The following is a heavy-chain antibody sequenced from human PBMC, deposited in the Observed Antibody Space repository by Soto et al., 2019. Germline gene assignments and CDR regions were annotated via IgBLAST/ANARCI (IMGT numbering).Heavy chain of an antibody. V-gene: IGHV4-59*08. CDR1: GDSITSHY. J-gene: IGHJ4*02. CDR3: ARLFGNYSPMYYFDY. CDR2: VYASGST. D-gene: IGHD3-3*01. Sequence: QVQLQESGPGLVKPSETLSLTCNVSGDSITSHYWSWIRQSPGKGLEWVGYVYASGSTNYNPSLKSRVNMSMDTSKNQFSLRLSSVTAADTAIYYCARLFGNYSPMYYFDYWGQGTLVTVSS.